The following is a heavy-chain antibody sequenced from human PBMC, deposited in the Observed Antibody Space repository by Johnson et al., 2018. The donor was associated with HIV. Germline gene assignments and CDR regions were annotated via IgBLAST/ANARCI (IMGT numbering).Heavy chain of an antibody. Sequence: QVQLVESGGGVVQPGRSLRLSCAASGFTFSSYAMHWVRQAPGKGLEWVAVISYDGSNKYYADSVKGRFTISRDDSKNTLYLQMNSLKTEDTAVYYCTTDWRWLRLSRNAFDIWGQGTMVTVSS. D-gene: IGHD5-12*01. CDR1: GFTFSSYA. CDR3: TTDWRWLRLSRNAFDI. J-gene: IGHJ3*02. V-gene: IGHV3-30*04. CDR2: ISYDGSNK.